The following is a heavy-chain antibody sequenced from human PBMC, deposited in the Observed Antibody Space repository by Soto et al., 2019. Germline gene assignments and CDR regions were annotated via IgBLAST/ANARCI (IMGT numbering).Heavy chain of an antibody. J-gene: IGHJ5*02. D-gene: IGHD5-18*01. CDR3: AREHGFSYGLNYFDL. CDR1: GGSINNYY. CDR2: IYDSGST. Sequence: PSETLSLTCTVSGGSINNYYWSWIRQPPGKGLEWIGYIYDSGSTNYNPSLKSRVTMSVDTSKNQFSLNLSSVTAADTAVYYCAREHGFSYGLNYFDLWGPGILVTVSS. V-gene: IGHV4-59*01.